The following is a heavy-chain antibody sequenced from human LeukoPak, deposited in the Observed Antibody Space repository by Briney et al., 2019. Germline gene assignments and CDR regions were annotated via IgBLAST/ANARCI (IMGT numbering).Heavy chain of an antibody. CDR3: ASSVSRSITIFGVVRYNWFDP. CDR1: GYTFTSYD. CDR2: MNPNSGNT. V-gene: IGHV1-8*01. D-gene: IGHD3-3*01. Sequence: GASVKVSCKASGYTFTSYDTNWVRQATGQGLEWMGWMNPNSGNTGYAQKFQGRVTMTRNTSISTAYMELSSLRSEDTAVYYCASSVSRSITIFGVVRYNWFDPWGQGILVTVSS. J-gene: IGHJ5*02.